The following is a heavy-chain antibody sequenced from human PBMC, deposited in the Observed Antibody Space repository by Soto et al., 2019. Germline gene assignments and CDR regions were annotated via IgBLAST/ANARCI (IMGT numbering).Heavy chain of an antibody. CDR2: ISSSSNTI. D-gene: IGHD2-2*01. J-gene: IGHJ4*02. V-gene: IGHV3-48*02. Sequence: EVQLVESGGGLVQPGGSLRLSCAASGFTFSSYSMSWVRQAPGKGLEWVSYISSSSNTIYYADSVKGRFTISRDNAKNSLYLQMNGLRDEDTAVYYCARGTSHPDYWGQGTLVTVSS. CDR1: GFTFSSYS. CDR3: ARGTSHPDY.